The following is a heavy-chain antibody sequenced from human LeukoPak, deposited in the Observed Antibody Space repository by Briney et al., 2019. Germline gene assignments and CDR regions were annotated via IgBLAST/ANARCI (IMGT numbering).Heavy chain of an antibody. CDR1: GDSIRSHH. J-gene: IGHJ4*02. Sequence: SETLSLTCIVSGDSIRSHHWNWIRQPPGKGLEWIGYMYYGGSTNYNPSLESRVTISLDTSKNQFSLILTSVIAADTAVYYCARDGSSGYYHFDNWGQGTLVTVSS. V-gene: IGHV4-59*11. CDR3: ARDGSSGYYHFDN. D-gene: IGHD3-22*01. CDR2: MYYGGST.